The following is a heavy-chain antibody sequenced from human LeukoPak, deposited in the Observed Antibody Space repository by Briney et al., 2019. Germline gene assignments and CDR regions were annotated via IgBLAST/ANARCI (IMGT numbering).Heavy chain of an antibody. CDR2: VIPIFGTA. Sequence: GASVKVSCKASGGTFSSYAISWVRQAPGQGLEWMGGVIPIFGTANYAQKFQGRVTITTDESTSTAYMELSSLRSEDTAVYYCARGAAYYDIPNGRFAWGQGTLVTVSS. J-gene: IGHJ4*02. CDR3: ARGAAYYDIPNGRFA. V-gene: IGHV1-69*05. CDR1: GGTFSSYA. D-gene: IGHD3-9*01.